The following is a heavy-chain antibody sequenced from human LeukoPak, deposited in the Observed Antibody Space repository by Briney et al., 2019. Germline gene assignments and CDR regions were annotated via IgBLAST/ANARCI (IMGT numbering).Heavy chain of an antibody. CDR3: ARPALSSSTRHYYYYYMDV. J-gene: IGHJ6*03. CDR2: ISSSGSTI. Sequence: GWSLRLSCAASGFTFSDYYMSWIRQAPGKGLEWVSYISSSGSTIYYADSVKGRFTISRDNAKNSLYLQMNSLRAEDTAVYYCARPALSSSTRHYYYYYMDVWGKGTTVTVSS. CDR1: GFTFSDYY. D-gene: IGHD2-2*01. V-gene: IGHV3-11*01.